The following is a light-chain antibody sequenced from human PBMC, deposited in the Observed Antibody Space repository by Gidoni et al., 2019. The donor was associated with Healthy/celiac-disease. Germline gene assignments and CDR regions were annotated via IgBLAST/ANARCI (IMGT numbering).Light chain of an antibody. CDR1: KLGDKY. V-gene: IGLV3-1*01. J-gene: IGLJ3*02. Sequence: SYELTQPPSVSVSPGQTASIPCSGDKLGDKYACWYQQKPGQSPVLVNYQDSKRPSGIPERFSGSNSGNTATLTISGTQAMDEADYYCQAWDSSTAVFGGGTKLTVL. CDR3: QAWDSSTAV. CDR2: QDS.